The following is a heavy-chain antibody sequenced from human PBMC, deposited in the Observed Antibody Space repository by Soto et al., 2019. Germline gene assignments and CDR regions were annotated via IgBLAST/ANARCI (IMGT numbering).Heavy chain of an antibody. Sequence: GESLKISCKGSGYSFTSYWIGWVRQAPGKGLEWVSAITDSGGSTFYADSVKGRFTISSDKSKNTLYLQMNSLRAEDTAVYYCAKGVYYGSSLTYYGMDVWDQGTTVTVSS. J-gene: IGHJ6*02. CDR1: GYSFTSYW. CDR2: ITDSGGST. D-gene: IGHD3-10*01. CDR3: AKGVYYGSSLTYYGMDV. V-gene: IGHV3-23*01.